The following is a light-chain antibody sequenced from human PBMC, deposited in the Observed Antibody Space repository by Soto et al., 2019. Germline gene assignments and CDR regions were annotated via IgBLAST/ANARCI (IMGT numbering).Light chain of an antibody. CDR1: QGISSY. CDR3: QQLNSYPPT. J-gene: IGKJ1*01. V-gene: IGKV1-9*01. Sequence: IQLTQSPSYLSASVGDRVTITCRASQGISSYLAWYQQKPGKAPKHLIYAASTLQSGVPSRFSGSGSGTDFTLTISSLQPEDFATYYCQQLNSYPPTFGQGTKVEIK. CDR2: AAS.